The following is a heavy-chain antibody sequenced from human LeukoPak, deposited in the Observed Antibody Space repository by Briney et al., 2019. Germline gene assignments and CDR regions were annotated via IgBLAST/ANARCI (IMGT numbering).Heavy chain of an antibody. CDR3: AKGPDSGYSSRFCDC. V-gene: IGHV3-30-3*01. CDR1: GFTFSSYA. D-gene: IGHD6-13*01. J-gene: IGHJ4*02. Sequence: GGSLRLSCAASGFTFSSYAMHWVRQAPGKGLEWVAVISYDGSNKYYADSVKGRFTISRDNSKNTLYLQMNSLRAEDTAIYYCAKGPDSGYSSRFCDCWGQGTLVTVSS. CDR2: ISYDGSNK.